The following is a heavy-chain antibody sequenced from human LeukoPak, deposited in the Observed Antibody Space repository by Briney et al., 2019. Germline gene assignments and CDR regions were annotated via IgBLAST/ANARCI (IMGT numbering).Heavy chain of an antibody. V-gene: IGHV1-46*01. CDR2: INPSGGST. CDR1: GYTFTSYY. J-gene: IGHJ4*02. D-gene: IGHD3-22*01. CDR3: ARVPNYYDSSGPGDY. Sequence: ASVKVSCTASGYTFTSYYMHWVRQAPGQGLEWMGIINPSGGSTSYAQKFQGRVTMTRDTSTSTVYMELSSLRSEDTAVYYCARVPNYYDSSGPGDYWGQGTLVTVSS.